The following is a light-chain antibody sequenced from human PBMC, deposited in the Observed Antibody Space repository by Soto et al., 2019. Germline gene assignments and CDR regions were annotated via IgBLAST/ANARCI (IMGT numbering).Light chain of an antibody. J-gene: IGKJ1*01. V-gene: IGKV1-39*01. Sequence: DIQMTQSPSSLSASVGDRVTITCRASQPIGTFLHWYQQKPARAPNLLIHGASTLQTGVASRFSGSGSGSDFTVTNCSLQTDDFGTYFCHQSYNSPRTFGQGTKVDIK. CDR1: QPIGTF. CDR2: GAS. CDR3: HQSYNSPRT.